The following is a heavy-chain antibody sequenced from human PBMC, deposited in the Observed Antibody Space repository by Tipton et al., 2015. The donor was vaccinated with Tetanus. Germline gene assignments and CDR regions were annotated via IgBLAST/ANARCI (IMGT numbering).Heavy chain of an antibody. D-gene: IGHD2-15*01. Sequence: VQLVQSGAEVRKPGESLKISCKTSGYSFTHYWIGWVRQMPGKGLEWMGIIYLGDSDTRYSPSFRGQVTISVDKSMSTAYLKWSSLKDSDTAMYYCARLGVGSSLSDCDSWGQGTLVTVSS. V-gene: IGHV5-51*01. CDR2: IYLGDSDT. CDR1: GYSFTHYW. CDR3: ARLGVGSSLSDCDS. J-gene: IGHJ4*02.